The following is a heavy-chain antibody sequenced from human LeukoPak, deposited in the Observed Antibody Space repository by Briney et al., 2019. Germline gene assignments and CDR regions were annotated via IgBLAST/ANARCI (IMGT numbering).Heavy chain of an antibody. D-gene: IGHD2-8*02. Sequence: PGGSLRLSCAGSGFTFDYYGMSWVRQAPGKGLEWVSTISGTGGTTYYADSVKGRLTISRDNSKSSLYLQLNSLRAEDTATYYCAKGQPPYCTSDTCHRFDWFDPWGQGTLVTVSS. V-gene: IGHV3-23*01. CDR3: AKGQPPYCTSDTCHRFDWFDP. CDR1: GFTFDYYG. CDR2: ISGTGGTT. J-gene: IGHJ5*02.